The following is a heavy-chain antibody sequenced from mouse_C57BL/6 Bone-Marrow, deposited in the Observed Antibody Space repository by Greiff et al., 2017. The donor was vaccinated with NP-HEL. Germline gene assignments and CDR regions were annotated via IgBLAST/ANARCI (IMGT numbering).Heavy chain of an antibody. CDR2: IHPSDSDT. CDR1: GYTSTSYW. D-gene: IGHD1-1*01. J-gene: IGHJ4*01. V-gene: IGHV1-74*01. CDR3: AISRPYYYGSAYAIDY. Sequence: VQLQQPGAELVKPGASVKVSCKASGYTSTSYWMHWVKQRPGQGLEWIGRIHPSDSDTNYNQKFKGKATLTVDKSSSTAYMQLSSLTSEDSAAYYCAISRPYYYGSAYAIDYWGQGTSVTVSS.